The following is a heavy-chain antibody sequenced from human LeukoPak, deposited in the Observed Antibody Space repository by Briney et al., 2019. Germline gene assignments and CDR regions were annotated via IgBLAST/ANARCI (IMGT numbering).Heavy chain of an antibody. J-gene: IGHJ6*02. CDR2: ISDSGGST. D-gene: IGHD2-15*01. CDR1: GVTFSSYA. V-gene: IGHV3-64D*09. Sequence: PGGSLRLSCGASGVTFSSYAMHWVRRAPGKGLEYVSAISDSGGSTYYADSVKGRFTISRDNSKNTLYLQMSSLRAEDTAVYFCARGYSFGPYGMDVWGQGTTVTVSS. CDR3: ARGYSFGPYGMDV.